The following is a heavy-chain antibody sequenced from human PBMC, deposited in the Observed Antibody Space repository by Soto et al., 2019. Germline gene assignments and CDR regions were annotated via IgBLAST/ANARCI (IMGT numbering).Heavy chain of an antibody. Sequence: SVKVSCKASGGTFSSYAISWVRQAPGQGLEWMGGIIPIFGTANYAQKFQGRVTITADESTSTAYMELSSLRSEDTAVYYCARGYDFWSGYYAQISYYYYGMDVWGQGTTVTASS. J-gene: IGHJ6*02. CDR1: GGTFSSYA. V-gene: IGHV1-69*13. CDR3: ARGYDFWSGYYAQISYYYYGMDV. CDR2: IIPIFGTA. D-gene: IGHD3-3*01.